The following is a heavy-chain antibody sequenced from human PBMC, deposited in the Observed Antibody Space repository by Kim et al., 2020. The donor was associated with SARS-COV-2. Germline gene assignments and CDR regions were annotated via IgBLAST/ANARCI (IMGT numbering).Heavy chain of an antibody. D-gene: IGHD6-19*01. CDR1: GYTFTTYD. J-gene: IGHJ4*02. Sequence: ASVKVSCKASGYTFTTYDIHWVRQAPGQSLELMGWIDGGNGYTKYLQKFQGRVTITRDTSASTAYMELSSLRSEDTAVYYCAREPITVAGPFDYWGQGT. V-gene: IGHV1-3*01. CDR3: AREPITVAGPFDY. CDR2: IDGGNGYT.